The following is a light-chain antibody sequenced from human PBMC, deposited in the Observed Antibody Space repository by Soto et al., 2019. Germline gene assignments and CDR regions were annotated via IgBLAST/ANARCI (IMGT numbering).Light chain of an antibody. CDR3: QQYKSYSYT. J-gene: IGKJ2*01. CDR2: DAS. V-gene: IGKV1-5*01. CDR1: ESISNW. Sequence: DIQMTQSPSILSASVGDRVAITCRASESISNWLAWYQQQPGKAPKVLIYDASRLQSGVPERFSGSGSGTEITLTINSLRADDIATYYCQQYKSYSYTFGPGTNLEI.